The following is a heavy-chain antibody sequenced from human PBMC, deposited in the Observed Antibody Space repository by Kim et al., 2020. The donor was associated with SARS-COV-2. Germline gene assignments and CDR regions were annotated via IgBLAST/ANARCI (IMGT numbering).Heavy chain of an antibody. CDR2: ASSRWTA. J-gene: IGHJ6*02. Sequence: SETLSLTCTVSGGSINSNFFFWGWIRQPPGKGRGWIGRASSRWTAEYSRSLKTLVTIAVDTSKSEFSLKLTSVTAADTADYYCASHAGVPVPGTAGTRKRDYVNFGLAVGGPGTKVIVSS. V-gene: IGHV4-39*01. CDR1: GGSINSNFFF. D-gene: IGHD2-2*01. CDR3: ASHAGVPVPGTAGTRKRDYVNFGLAV.